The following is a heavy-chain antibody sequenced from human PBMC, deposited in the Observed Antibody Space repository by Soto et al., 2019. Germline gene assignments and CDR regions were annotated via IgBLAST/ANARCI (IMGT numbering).Heavy chain of an antibody. CDR2: INNGGDNI. CDR1: GFTFNNYA. V-gene: IGHV3-23*01. J-gene: IGHJ4*02. CDR3: AKTFLARYCSSSICYDPADYFDY. D-gene: IGHD2-2*01. Sequence: WGSLRLSCAASGFTFNNYAMSWARQAPGKGLEWVSSINNGGDNIYYADSVKGRFTISRDNSKSTLYLQMNSLRAEDTAVYYCAKTFLARYCSSSICYDPADYFDYWGQGT.